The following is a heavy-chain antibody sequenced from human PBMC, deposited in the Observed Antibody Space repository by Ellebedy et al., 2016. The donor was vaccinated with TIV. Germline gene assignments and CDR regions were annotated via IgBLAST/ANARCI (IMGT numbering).Heavy chain of an antibody. CDR3: ARDRDSSSWYFGGYYYYGMDV. D-gene: IGHD6-13*01. Sequence: PGGSLRLSCAASGFTFSDYYMSWIRQAPGTGLEWVSYISSSGSTIYYADSVKGRFTISRDNAKNSLYLQMNSLRAEDTAVYYCARDRDSSSWYFGGYYYYGMDVWGQGTTVTVSS. CDR1: GFTFSDYY. J-gene: IGHJ6*02. V-gene: IGHV3-11*01. CDR2: ISSSGSTI.